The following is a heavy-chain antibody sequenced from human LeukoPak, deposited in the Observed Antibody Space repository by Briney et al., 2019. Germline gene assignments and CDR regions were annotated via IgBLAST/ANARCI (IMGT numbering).Heavy chain of an antibody. J-gene: IGHJ5*02. V-gene: IGHV4-39*07. D-gene: IGHD1-1*01. CDR1: GGSISNNNYY. CDR3: AREGTSGTHLNWFDP. CDR2: IYGSGST. Sequence: SETLSLTCTVSGGSISNNNYYWAWIRQPPGKGLEWIGHIYGSGSTNYNPSLKSRVTLSVDTSKNQFSLKLSSVTAADTAVYYCAREGTSGTHLNWFDPWGQGTLVTVSS.